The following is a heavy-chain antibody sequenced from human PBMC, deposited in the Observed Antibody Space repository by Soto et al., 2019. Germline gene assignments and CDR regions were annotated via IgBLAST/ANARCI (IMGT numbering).Heavy chain of an antibody. D-gene: IGHD6-19*01. CDR3: ARVPQYSSGWSPDY. Sequence: PGGSLRLSCAASGFTFSSYGMHWVRQAPGKGLEWVAVIWYDGSNKYYADSVKGRFTISRDNSKNTLYLQMNSLRAEDTAVYYCARVPQYSSGWSPDYWGQGTLVTVSS. CDR1: GFTFSSYG. J-gene: IGHJ4*02. V-gene: IGHV3-33*01. CDR2: IWYDGSNK.